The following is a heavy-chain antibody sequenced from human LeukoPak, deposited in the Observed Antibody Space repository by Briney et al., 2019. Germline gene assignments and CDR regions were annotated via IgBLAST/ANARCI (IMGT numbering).Heavy chain of an antibody. V-gene: IGHV1-2*02. Sequence: GASVKVSCKSSGYTFIGFFIHWVRQAPGQGPEWMGWINPHSGDTSFAQQFQGRVTLTRDTSISTAYLELTSLRSDDTAVYYCAKVQSGSYDFWGQGTLVTVSS. CDR1: GYTFIGFF. CDR2: INPHSGDT. D-gene: IGHD1-26*01. CDR3: AKVQSGSYDF. J-gene: IGHJ4*02.